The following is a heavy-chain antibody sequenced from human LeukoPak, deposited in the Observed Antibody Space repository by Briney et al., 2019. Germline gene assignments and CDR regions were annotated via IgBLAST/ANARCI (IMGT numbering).Heavy chain of an antibody. CDR3: ARDRPLQTYYYYYMDV. V-gene: IGHV4-61*02. CDR2: IYTSGST. CDR1: GGSISSGSYY. J-gene: IGHJ6*03. Sequence: PSETLSLTCTVSGGSISSGSYYWSWIRQPAGKGLEWIGRIYTSGSTNYNPSLKSRVTISVDTSKNQFSLKLSSVTAADTAVYYCARDRPLQTYYYYYMDVWGKGTTVTVSS.